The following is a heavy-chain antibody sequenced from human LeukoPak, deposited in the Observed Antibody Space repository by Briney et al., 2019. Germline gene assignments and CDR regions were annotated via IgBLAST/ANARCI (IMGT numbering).Heavy chain of an antibody. CDR2: IKPDGSET. V-gene: IGHV3-7*01. D-gene: IGHD3-16*01. CDR1: EFTLSSFW. J-gene: IGHJ6*03. CDR3: VRGTYHAYYMDV. Sequence: GGSLRLSCAASEFTLSSFWMSRVRQAPGKGLEWVASIKPDGSETYYVDSVKGRFTISRDNARNTVFLQTSSLTAEDTAVYYCVRGTYHAYYMDVWGKGTTVTVSS.